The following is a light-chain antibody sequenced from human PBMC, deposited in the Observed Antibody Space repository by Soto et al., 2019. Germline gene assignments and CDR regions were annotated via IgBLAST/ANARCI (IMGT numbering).Light chain of an antibody. CDR2: EVS. J-gene: IGLJ2*01. CDR1: SSDVGGHNH. V-gene: IGLV2-8*01. CDR3: SSYAGSMNLI. Sequence: QSALTQPPSASGSPGQSVTISFTGSSSDVGGHNHVSWYQQHPGKAPKLMFCEVSKRPSGVPDRFSGSTSVNTASLTVSGLQAEDEADYYCSSYAGSMNLIFGGGTKLTVL.